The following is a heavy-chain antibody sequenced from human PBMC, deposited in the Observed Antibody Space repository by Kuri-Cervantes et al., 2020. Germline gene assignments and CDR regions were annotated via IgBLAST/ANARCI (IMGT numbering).Heavy chain of an antibody. V-gene: IGHV3-30*19. CDR2: ISYDGSNK. J-gene: IGHJ4*02. CDR1: GFTFGSYG. CDR3: TREVAD. D-gene: IGHD2-15*01. Sequence: GESLKISCAASGFTFGSYGMHWVRQAPGKGLEWVAVISYDGSNKHYADSVKGRFTISRDNFKSTVNLQMNSLIPEDTAVYYCTREVADWGQGTLVTVSS.